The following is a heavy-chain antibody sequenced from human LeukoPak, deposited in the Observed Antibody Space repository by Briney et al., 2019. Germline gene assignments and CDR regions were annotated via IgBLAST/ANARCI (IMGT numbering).Heavy chain of an antibody. CDR1: GFTFSNYW. CDR2: ISGSGGSR. D-gene: IGHD5-18*01. Sequence: GGSLRLSCVASGFTFSNYWMSWVRQAPGKGLEWVSAISGSGGSRYYADSVKGRFTISRDNSKNTLYLQMNSLRAEDTAVYYCAKEYGYTYGEFDYWGQGTLVTVSS. J-gene: IGHJ4*02. CDR3: AKEYGYTYGEFDY. V-gene: IGHV3-23*01.